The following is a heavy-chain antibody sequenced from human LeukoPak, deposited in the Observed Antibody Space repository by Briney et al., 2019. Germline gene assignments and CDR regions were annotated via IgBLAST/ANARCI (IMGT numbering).Heavy chain of an antibody. Sequence: PGGSLRLSCAASGFTFSSYGMHWVRQAPGKGLEWVAFIRYDGSNKYYADSVKGRFTISRDNSKNTLYLQMNSLRAEDTAVYYCAKDAHEDIVVVVAGSYYMDVWGKGTTVTISS. CDR2: IRYDGSNK. CDR3: AKDAHEDIVVVVAGSYYMDV. J-gene: IGHJ6*03. V-gene: IGHV3-30*02. CDR1: GFTFSSYG. D-gene: IGHD2-15*01.